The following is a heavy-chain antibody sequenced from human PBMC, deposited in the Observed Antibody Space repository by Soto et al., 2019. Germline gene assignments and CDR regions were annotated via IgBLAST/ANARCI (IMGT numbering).Heavy chain of an antibody. D-gene: IGHD4-17*01. J-gene: IGHJ4*02. Sequence: GASVKVSCKVSGYTLTELSMHWVRQAPGKGLEWMGGFDPEDGETIYAQKFQGRVTMTEDTSTDTAYMELSSLRSEDTAVYYCATDLTTVTIVGYWGQGTLVTVSS. CDR1: GYTLTELS. CDR3: ATDLTTVTIVGY. CDR2: FDPEDGET. V-gene: IGHV1-24*01.